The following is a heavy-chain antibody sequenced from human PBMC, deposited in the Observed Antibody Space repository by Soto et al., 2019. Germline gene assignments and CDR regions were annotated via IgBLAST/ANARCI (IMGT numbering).Heavy chain of an antibody. J-gene: IGHJ5*02. Sequence: LTCTVSGGSISSYYWSWIRQPPGKGLEWIGYIYYTGSTNYNPSLKSRVTISVDTSKNQFSLKLSSVTAADTAVYYCARASGCSGGSCAFDPWGQGTLVTVSS. V-gene: IGHV4-59*01. CDR2: IYYTGST. D-gene: IGHD2-15*01. CDR3: ARASGCSGGSCAFDP. CDR1: GGSISSYY.